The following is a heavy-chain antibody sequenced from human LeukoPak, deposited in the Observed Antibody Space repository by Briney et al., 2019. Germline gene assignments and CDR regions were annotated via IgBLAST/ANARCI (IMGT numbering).Heavy chain of an antibody. J-gene: IGHJ6*03. CDR1: SGSITNYY. V-gene: IGHV4-59*01. CDR3: ARETSQKGAHYMDV. CDR2: IYYSGST. D-gene: IGHD3-16*01. Sequence: PSETLSLTCTVSSGSITNYYWNWIRQPPGKGLEWIGYIYYSGSTNYNPSLKSRVTISVDTSKNHFSLKLSSVTAADTAVYYCARETSQKGAHYMDVWGKGTTVTISS.